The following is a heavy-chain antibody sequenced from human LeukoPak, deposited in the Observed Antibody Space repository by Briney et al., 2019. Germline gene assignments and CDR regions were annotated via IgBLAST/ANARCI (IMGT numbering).Heavy chain of an antibody. Sequence: SETLSPTCGVSGGSISNTNWWSWVRQPPGQGLEWIGEISLTGLTHYNPSLESRVTVSLDKSKNQLSLNLTSVTAADTAVYYCSRENGAFSPFGYWGQGTLVTVLS. CDR1: GGSISNTNW. CDR3: SRENGAFSPFGY. V-gene: IGHV4-4*02. CDR2: ISLTGLT. D-gene: IGHD2-8*01. J-gene: IGHJ4*02.